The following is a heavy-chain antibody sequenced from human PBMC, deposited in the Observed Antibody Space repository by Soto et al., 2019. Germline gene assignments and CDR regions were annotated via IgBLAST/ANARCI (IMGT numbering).Heavy chain of an antibody. V-gene: IGHV3-48*01. CDR1: GFTFSSYS. CDR2: ISSSSSTI. J-gene: IGHJ4*02. Sequence: GGSLRLSCAASGFTFSSYSMNWVRQAPGKGLEWVSYISSSSSTIYYADSVKGRFTISRDNAKNSLYLQMNSLRAEDTAVYYCASQSSEWLLFASWGQGTLVTVSS. CDR3: ASQSSEWLLFAS. D-gene: IGHD5-12*01.